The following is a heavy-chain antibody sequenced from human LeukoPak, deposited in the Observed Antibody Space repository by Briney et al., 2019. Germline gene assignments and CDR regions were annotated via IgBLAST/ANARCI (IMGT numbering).Heavy chain of an antibody. D-gene: IGHD5-18*01. CDR1: GGSINSYY. J-gene: IGHJ4*02. Sequence: SETLSLTCTVSGGSINSYYWNWIRQPPGKGLELIGYIYNSGSPTYNPSLKSRVTISVDTSKNQFSLQLRSVTAADTAVYYCARQGGTAMVNSYYFDYWGQGTLVTVSS. V-gene: IGHV4-59*01. CDR2: IYNSGSP. CDR3: ARQGGTAMVNSYYFDY.